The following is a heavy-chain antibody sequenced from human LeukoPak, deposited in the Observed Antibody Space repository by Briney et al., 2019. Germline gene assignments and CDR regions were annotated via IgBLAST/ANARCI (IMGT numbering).Heavy chain of an antibody. CDR3: ASGGGYYYDSSGYWFDY. J-gene: IGHJ4*02. D-gene: IGHD3-22*01. V-gene: IGHV1-69*04. CDR2: IIPIFGIA. CDR1: GGTFSSYA. Sequence: ASVKDSCKASGGTFSSYAISWVRQAPGQGLEWMGRIIPIFGIANYAQKFQGRVTITADKSTSTAYMELSSLRSEDTAVYYCASGGGYYYDSSGYWFDYWGQGTLVTVSS.